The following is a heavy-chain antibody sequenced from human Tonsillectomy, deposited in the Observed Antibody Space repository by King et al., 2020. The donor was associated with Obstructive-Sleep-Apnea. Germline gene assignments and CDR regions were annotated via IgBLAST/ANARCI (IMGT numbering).Heavy chain of an antibody. CDR2: ISSSSSYI. Sequence: AQLVQSGGGLVKPGGSLRLSCAASGFTFSSYSMNWVRQAPGKGLEWVSSISSSSSYIYYADSVKGRFTISRDNAKNSLYLQMNSLRAEDTAVYYCACTRATWDWFDPWGQGTLVTVSS. CDR3: ACTRATWDWFDP. J-gene: IGHJ5*02. D-gene: IGHD7-27*01. V-gene: IGHV3-21*01. CDR1: GFTFSSYS.